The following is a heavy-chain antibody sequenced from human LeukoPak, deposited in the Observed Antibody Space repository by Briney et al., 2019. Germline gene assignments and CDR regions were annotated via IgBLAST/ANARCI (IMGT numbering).Heavy chain of an antibody. J-gene: IGHJ4*02. CDR1: GFTFSSCS. V-gene: IGHV3-48*02. D-gene: IGHD3-10*01. CDR2: ISSSSSTI. Sequence: GGSLRLSCTASGFTFSSCSMNWVRQAPGKGLEWGSYISSSSSTIYYADSVKGRFTISRDNAKNSLYLQMNSLRDEDTAVYYCARAALYYYGSGSYYNSADYWGQGTLVTVSS. CDR3: ARAALYYYGSGSYYNSADY.